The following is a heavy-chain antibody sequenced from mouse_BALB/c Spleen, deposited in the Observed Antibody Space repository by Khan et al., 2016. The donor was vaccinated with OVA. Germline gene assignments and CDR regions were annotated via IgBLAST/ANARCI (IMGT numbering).Heavy chain of an antibody. CDR3: ARGAWTATNYFDY. D-gene: IGHD1-2*01. V-gene: IGHV1S137*01. Sequence: QVQLKESGPEVVRPGVSVKISCKGSGYTFTDYAVHWVKQSHAKSLEWIGVISTYNGNTNYNQRFKGKATMTVDKSSSTAYVELARLTSEDAAIDYCARGAWTATNYFDYWGQGTTLTVSS. J-gene: IGHJ2*01. CDR2: ISTYNGNT. CDR1: GYTFTDYA.